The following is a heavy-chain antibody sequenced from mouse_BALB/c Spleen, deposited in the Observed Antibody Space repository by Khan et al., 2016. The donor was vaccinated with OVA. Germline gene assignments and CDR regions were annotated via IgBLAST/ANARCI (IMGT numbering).Heavy chain of an antibody. Sequence: VQLKESGPGLVKPSQSLSLTCTVTGYSITTDYAWNWIRQFPGNKLEWMGYISYSGNTKYNPSLKSRISITRDTSKNQFFLQLKSVTTEDTAREYCARVYGRIYDYWGQGTTLTVSS. CDR1: GYSITTDYA. CDR3: ARVYGRIYDY. V-gene: IGHV3-2*02. D-gene: IGHD1-1*01. CDR2: ISYSGNT. J-gene: IGHJ2*01.